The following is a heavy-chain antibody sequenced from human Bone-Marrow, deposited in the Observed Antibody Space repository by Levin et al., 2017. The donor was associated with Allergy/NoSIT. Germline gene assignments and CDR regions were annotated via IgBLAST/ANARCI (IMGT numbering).Heavy chain of an antibody. CDR3: GRRGSGSYFEMPPGDDFYGLDV. J-gene: IGHJ6*02. CDR2: ISSGSSFT. V-gene: IGHV3-21*06. D-gene: IGHD3-10*01. CDR1: GFTFSDYH. Sequence: GESLKISCEASGFTFSDYHLNWVRQVPGQGLEWVSSISSGSSFTYYADSVKGRFTISRDNAKNSVFLEMDSLRDEDKGVYYCGRRGSGSYFEMPPGDDFYGLDVWGPGTAVIVSS.